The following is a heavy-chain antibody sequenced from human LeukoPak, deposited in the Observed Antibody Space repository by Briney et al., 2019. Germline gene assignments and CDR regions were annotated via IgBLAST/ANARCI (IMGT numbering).Heavy chain of an antibody. CDR1: GFIFRHYA. Sequence: SGGSLRLSCSASGFIFRHYAVNWVRQSPGKGLEWVSGISGSGDSTYYADSVKGRFTVSRDNSKNTLYLQMNSLRAEDTAVYYCAKGGTPDYWGQGTLVTVSS. V-gene: IGHV3-23*01. D-gene: IGHD1-1*01. CDR3: AKGGTPDY. CDR2: ISGSGDST. J-gene: IGHJ4*02.